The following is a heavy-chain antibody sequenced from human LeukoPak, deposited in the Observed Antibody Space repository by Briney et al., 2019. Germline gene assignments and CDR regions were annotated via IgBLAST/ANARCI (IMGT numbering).Heavy chain of an antibody. V-gene: IGHV1-24*01. J-gene: IGHJ4*02. CDR2: FDPEDGET. D-gene: IGHD1-26*01. CDR1: GYTLTELS. Sequence: GASVKVYCKVSGYTLTELSMHWVRQTPGKGLEWMGGFDPEDGETIYAQKFQGRVTMTEDTSTDTAYMELSSLRSEDTAVYYCATQARWELLLEYYFDYWGQGTLVTVSS. CDR3: ATQARWELLLEYYFDY.